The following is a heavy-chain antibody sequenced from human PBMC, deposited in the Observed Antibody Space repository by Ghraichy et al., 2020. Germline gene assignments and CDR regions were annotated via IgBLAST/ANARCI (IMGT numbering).Heavy chain of an antibody. J-gene: IGHJ4*02. Sequence: GGSLRLSCAASGFTFSSYAMSWVRQAPGKGLEWVSAISGSGGSTYYADSVKGRFTISRDNSKNTLYLQMNSLRAEDTAVYYCAKTSNWNYDFWSGYPRYWGQGTLVTVSS. CDR2: ISGSGGST. D-gene: IGHD3-3*01. V-gene: IGHV3-23*01. CDR3: AKTSNWNYDFWSGYPRY. CDR1: GFTFSSYA.